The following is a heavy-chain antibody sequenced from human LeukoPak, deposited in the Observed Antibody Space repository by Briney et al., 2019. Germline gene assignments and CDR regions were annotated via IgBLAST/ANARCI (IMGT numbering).Heavy chain of an antibody. CDR1: GFTFSNFW. CDR3: ARVRADFWGGYLYSAYFDY. D-gene: IGHD3-3*01. J-gene: IGHJ4*02. Sequence: GGSLRLSCAASGFTFSNFWMHWVRQAPGKGLVWVSRINSDGSSTSYADSVKGRFTVSRDNAKNTLFLQMNSLRAEDTAVYYCARVRADFWGGYLYSAYFDYWGQGTLVTVSS. V-gene: IGHV3-74*01. CDR2: INSDGSST.